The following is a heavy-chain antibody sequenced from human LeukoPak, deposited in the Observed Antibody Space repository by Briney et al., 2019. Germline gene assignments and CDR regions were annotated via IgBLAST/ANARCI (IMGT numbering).Heavy chain of an antibody. CDR2: VSHRGST. CDR1: GYSISSDYY. J-gene: IGHJ4*02. D-gene: IGHD5-18*01. V-gene: IGHV4-38-2*02. Sequence: SETLSLTCTVSGYSISSDYYWGWIRQPPGKGLEWIASVSHRGSTYYNPSLKSRVTISVDTSKNQFSLKVTSVTAADTALYYCARERIERYTYASSDFDYWGRGTLVTVSS. CDR3: ARERIERYTYASSDFDY.